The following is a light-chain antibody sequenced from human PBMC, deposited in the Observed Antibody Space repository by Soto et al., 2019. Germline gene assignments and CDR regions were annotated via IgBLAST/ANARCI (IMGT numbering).Light chain of an antibody. V-gene: IGKV4-1*01. Sequence: DIVMTQSPDSLAVSLGERATINCKSSQSVLYSSNNKNYLAWYQQRPGQPPKLLIYWASTRESGVPDRFSGSGSGTDFTLTSSSVQAEDVAVYYCHQFYSSPWTFGQGTKVEVK. CDR1: QSVLYSSNNKNY. CDR2: WAS. J-gene: IGKJ1*01. CDR3: HQFYSSPWT.